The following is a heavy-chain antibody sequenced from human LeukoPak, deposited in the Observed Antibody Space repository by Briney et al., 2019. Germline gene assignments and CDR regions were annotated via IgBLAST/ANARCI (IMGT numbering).Heavy chain of an antibody. CDR1: GGSFSDYY. V-gene: IGHV4-34*01. Sequence: PSETLSLTCAVYGGSFSDYYWGWIRQPPGKGLEWIGIIHHSGSTYYSPSLKSRVTISVDTSKNQFSLKLNSVTAADTAVYFCATESYSSSSGWYYFDYWGRGTLVSVSS. CDR2: IHHSGST. CDR3: ATESYSSSSGWYYFDY. J-gene: IGHJ4*02. D-gene: IGHD6-6*01.